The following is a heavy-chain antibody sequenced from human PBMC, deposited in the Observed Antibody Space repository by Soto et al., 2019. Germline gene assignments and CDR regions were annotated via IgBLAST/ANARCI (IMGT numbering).Heavy chain of an antibody. Sequence: EVQLLESGGGLVQPGGSLRLSCAASGFTFSSYAMSWVRQAPGKGLEWVSGIGGSGGSTNYADSVKGRFTISRDNSKNMLYLQMNSLRAEDTAVYYCAKMEDYGDFYFEYWGQGTLVTVSS. V-gene: IGHV3-23*01. J-gene: IGHJ4*02. D-gene: IGHD4-17*01. CDR2: IGGSGGST. CDR1: GFTFSSYA. CDR3: AKMEDYGDFYFEY.